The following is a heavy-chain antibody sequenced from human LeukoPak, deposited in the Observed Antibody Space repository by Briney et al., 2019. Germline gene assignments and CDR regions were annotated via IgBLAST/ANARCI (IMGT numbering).Heavy chain of an antibody. Sequence: SGGSLRLSCAASGFTFSDYELNWVRQAPGKGLEWVSYISSSSSYIYYADSVKGRFTISRDNAKNSLYLQMNSLRAEDTAVYYCARESYSSSKTGDYWGQGTLVTVSS. CDR2: ISSSSSYI. J-gene: IGHJ4*02. CDR3: ARESYSSSKTGDY. D-gene: IGHD6-6*01. V-gene: IGHV3-21*05. CDR1: GFTFSDYE.